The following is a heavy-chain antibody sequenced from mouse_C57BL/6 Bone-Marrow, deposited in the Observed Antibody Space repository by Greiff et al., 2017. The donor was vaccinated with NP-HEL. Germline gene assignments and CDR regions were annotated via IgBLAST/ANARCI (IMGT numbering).Heavy chain of an antibody. J-gene: IGHJ1*03. V-gene: IGHV5-4*01. D-gene: IGHD2-5*01. CDR3: ARDHPSTIVTRYFDV. CDR2: ISDGGSYT. Sequence: VQLKESGGGLVKPGGSLKLSCAASGFTFSSYAMSWVRQTPEKRLEWVATISDGGSYTYYPDNVKGRFTISRDNAKNNLYLQMSHLKSEDTAMYYCARDHPSTIVTRYFDVWGTGTTVTVSS. CDR1: GFTFSSYA.